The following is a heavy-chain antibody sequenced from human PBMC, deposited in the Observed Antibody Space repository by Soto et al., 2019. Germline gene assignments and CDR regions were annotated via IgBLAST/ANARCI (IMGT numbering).Heavy chain of an antibody. J-gene: IGHJ6*02. CDR3: ARDNRGAAACNHYYYYGMDV. V-gene: IGHV4-31*03. CDR1: GGSISSGGYY. Sequence: QVQLQESGPGLVKPSQTLSLTCTVSGGSISSGGYYWSWIRQHPGKGLEWIGYIYYSGSTYYNPSLKSRVTISVNTSKNQVSLKLSSVTAADTAVYYCARDNRGAAACNHYYYYGMDVWGQGTTVTVSS. CDR2: IYYSGST. D-gene: IGHD6-13*01.